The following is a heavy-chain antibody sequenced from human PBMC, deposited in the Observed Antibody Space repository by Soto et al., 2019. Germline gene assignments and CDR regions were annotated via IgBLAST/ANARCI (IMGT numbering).Heavy chain of an antibody. CDR1: GFMFSTYV. CDR2: INGRSNYK. CDR3: ARADAIAGETSAFDY. J-gene: IGHJ4*01. Sequence: PGGSLRLSCATSGFMFSTYVMNWVRQAPGKGLEWVSSINGRSNYKYYANSVRGRFTISRDNAKNSLFLQMSSLTAEDTAVYYCARADAIAGETSAFDYWGHGTLVTVSS. V-gene: IGHV3-21*01. D-gene: IGHD1-26*01.